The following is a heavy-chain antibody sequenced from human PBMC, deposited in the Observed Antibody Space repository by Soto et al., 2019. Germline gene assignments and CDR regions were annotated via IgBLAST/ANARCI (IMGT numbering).Heavy chain of an antibody. Sequence: GGSLRLSCVASGFTFSSRWMRWVRQASGKGLEWVATMNQDGGEKFYADSVMGRFTMSRDNAKNSLYLQMSGLRAEDTALYYCATVLSTVVAIPSDYWGQGTLVTVSS. CDR1: GFTFSSRW. D-gene: IGHD4-4*01. CDR3: ATVLSTVVAIPSDY. J-gene: IGHJ4*02. V-gene: IGHV3-7*01. CDR2: MNQDGGEK.